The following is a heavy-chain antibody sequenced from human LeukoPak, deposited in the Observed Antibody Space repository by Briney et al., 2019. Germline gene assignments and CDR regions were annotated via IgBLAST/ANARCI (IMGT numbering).Heavy chain of an antibody. J-gene: IGHJ4*02. CDR1: GGSISSGDYY. D-gene: IGHD4-17*01. CDR3: ATTTVTTSAGFDY. Sequence: SQTLSLTCTVSGGSISSGDYYWSWIRQPPGKGLEWIGYIYYSGSTYYNPSLKSRVTISVDTSKNQFSLKLSSVTAADTAVYYCATTTVTTSAGFDYWGQGTLVTVSS. CDR2: IYYSGST. V-gene: IGHV4-30-4*08.